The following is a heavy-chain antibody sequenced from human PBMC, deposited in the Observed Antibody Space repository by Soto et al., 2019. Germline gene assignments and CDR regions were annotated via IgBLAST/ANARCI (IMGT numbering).Heavy chain of an antibody. CDR1: GGSISGYY. V-gene: IGHV4-59*01. J-gene: IGHJ4*02. CDR2: IFHSGST. CDR3: AKVRGYASGWRYFDY. D-gene: IGHD5-18*01. Sequence: SETLSLTCNVSGGSISGYYWSWIRQAPGKGLQWIGYIFHSGSTSYNPSLRSRVTISVDTSRNQFSLKVNSVTAADTAVYYCAKVRGYASGWRYFDYWGQGTLVTVSS.